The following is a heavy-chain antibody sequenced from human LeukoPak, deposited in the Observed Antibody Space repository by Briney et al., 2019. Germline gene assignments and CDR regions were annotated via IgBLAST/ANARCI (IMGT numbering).Heavy chain of an antibody. J-gene: IGHJ3*02. Sequence: SETLSLTCAVSGGSISSGGYSWSWIRQPPGKGLEWIGYIYHSGSTYYNPSLKSRVTISVDTSKNQFSLKLSSVTAADTAVYYCARSYDSSGYYYAFDIWGQGTMVTVSS. CDR3: ARSYDSSGYYYAFDI. CDR2: IYHSGST. CDR1: GGSISSGGYS. V-gene: IGHV4-30-2*02. D-gene: IGHD3-22*01.